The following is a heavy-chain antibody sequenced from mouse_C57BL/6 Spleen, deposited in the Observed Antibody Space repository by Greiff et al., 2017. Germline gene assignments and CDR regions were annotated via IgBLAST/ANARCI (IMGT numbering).Heavy chain of an antibody. Sequence: VQLQQSGPELVKPGASVKISCKASGYSFTGYYMNWVKQSPEKSLEWIGEINPSTGGTTYNQKFKAKATLTVDKSSSTAYMQLKSLTSEDSAVYYCARSEYYGSSYHFDYWGQGTTLTVSS. CDR3: ARSEYYGSSYHFDY. CDR2: INPSTGGT. CDR1: GYSFTGYY. V-gene: IGHV1-42*01. J-gene: IGHJ2*01. D-gene: IGHD1-1*01.